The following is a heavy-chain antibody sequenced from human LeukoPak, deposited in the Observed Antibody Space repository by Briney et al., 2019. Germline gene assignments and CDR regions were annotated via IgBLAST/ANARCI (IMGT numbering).Heavy chain of an antibody. J-gene: IGHJ4*02. Sequence: ASVKVSCKASGYTFTGYYMHWVRQAPGQGLEWMGWINPNSGGTNYAQKFQGRVTMTRDTSISTAYMELSRLRSDDTAVYYCARENSDYDSSGYYFGSGYFDYWGQGTLVTVSS. D-gene: IGHD3-22*01. CDR1: GYTFTGYY. CDR2: INPNSGGT. V-gene: IGHV1-2*02. CDR3: ARENSDYDSSGYYFGSGYFDY.